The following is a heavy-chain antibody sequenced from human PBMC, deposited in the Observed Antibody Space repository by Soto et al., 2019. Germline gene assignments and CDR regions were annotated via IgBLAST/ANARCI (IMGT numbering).Heavy chain of an antibody. J-gene: IGHJ6*02. CDR1: GYTFTGYY. D-gene: IGHD3-10*01. Sequence: VASVKVSCKASGYTFTGYYMHWVRQAPGQGLEWMGWINPNSGGTNYAQKFQGWVTMTRDTSISTAYMELSRLRSDDTAVYYCARRVRGGIYGMDVWGQGTTVTVSS. V-gene: IGHV1-2*04. CDR3: ARRVRGGIYGMDV. CDR2: INPNSGGT.